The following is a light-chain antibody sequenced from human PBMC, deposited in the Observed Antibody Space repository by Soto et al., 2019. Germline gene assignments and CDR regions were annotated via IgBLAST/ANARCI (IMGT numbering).Light chain of an antibody. CDR3: QSYDSSLSGRV. Sequence: QSVLTQPPSVSGAPGQRVTISCTGSSSNIGAGYDVHWYLQLPGTAPKVLIYGNSNRPSGVPDRFSGSKSGTSASLAITGLQAEDEADYYCQSYDSSLSGRVFGRGTKLTVL. CDR1: SSNIGAGYD. CDR2: GNS. V-gene: IGLV1-40*01. J-gene: IGLJ3*02.